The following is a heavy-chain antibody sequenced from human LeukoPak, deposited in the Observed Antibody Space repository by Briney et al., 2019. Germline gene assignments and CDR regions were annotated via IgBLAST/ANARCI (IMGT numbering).Heavy chain of an antibody. J-gene: IGHJ6*02. CDR3: ARDLGIAAAGSYYYYGIDV. Sequence: PGGSLRLSCAASGLTFSSYAMHWVRQAPGKGLEWVAVISFDGSNEYYADSVKGRFTISRDNSKNTLYLQMNSLRAEDTAVYYCARDLGIAAAGSYYYYGIDVWGQGTTVTVSS. CDR2: ISFDGSNE. D-gene: IGHD6-13*01. CDR1: GLTFSSYA. V-gene: IGHV3-30-3*01.